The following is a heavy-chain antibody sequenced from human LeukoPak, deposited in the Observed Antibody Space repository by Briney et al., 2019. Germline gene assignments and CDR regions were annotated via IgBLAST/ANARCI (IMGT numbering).Heavy chain of an antibody. CDR1: GVSFSGYY. CDR2: INHSGST. D-gene: IGHD3-10*01. J-gene: IGHJ4*02. Sequence: MASETLSLTCAVYGVSFSGYYWSWIRQPPGKGLEWIGEINHSGSTNYNPSLKSRVTISVDTSKNQFSLKLSSVTAADTAVYYRARIKDGSGSYYSLSFDYWGQGTLVTVSS. V-gene: IGHV4-34*01. CDR3: ARIKDGSGSYYSLSFDY.